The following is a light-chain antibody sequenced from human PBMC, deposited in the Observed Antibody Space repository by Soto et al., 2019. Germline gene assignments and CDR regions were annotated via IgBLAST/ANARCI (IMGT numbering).Light chain of an antibody. CDR3: QQRSNWPPLT. CDR2: DAS. J-gene: IGKJ4*01. Sequence: EIVLTQSPGTLSFSPGERATLSCRASQKISSYLAWYQQKPGQAPRLLIYDASNRANGIPARFSGSGSGTDFTLTISSLEHEDFAVYYCQQRSNWPPLTFGGGTKVEIK. CDR1: QKISSY. V-gene: IGKV3-11*01.